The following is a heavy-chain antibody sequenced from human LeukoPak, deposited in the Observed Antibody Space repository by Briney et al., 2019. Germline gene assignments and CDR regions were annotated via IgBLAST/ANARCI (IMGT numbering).Heavy chain of an antibody. CDR1: GYSISSGYY. J-gene: IGHJ5*02. D-gene: IGHD5-12*01. CDR2: IYHSGST. Sequence: SETLSLTCTVSGYSISSGYYWGWIRQPPGKGLEWIGSIYHSGSTYYNPSLKSRVTISVDTSKNQFSLQLNSVTPEDTAVYYCARTSGDIVAPRAWGQGTLVTVSS. V-gene: IGHV4-38-2*02. CDR3: ARTSGDIVAPRA.